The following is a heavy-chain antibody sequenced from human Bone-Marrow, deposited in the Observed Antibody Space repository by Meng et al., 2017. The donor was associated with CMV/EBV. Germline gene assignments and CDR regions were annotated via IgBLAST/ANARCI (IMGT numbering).Heavy chain of an antibody. D-gene: IGHD6-13*01. V-gene: IGHV3-30*04. CDR2: ISYDGSNK. Sequence: GESLKISCAASGFTFSSYAMHWVRQAPGKGLEWVAVISYDGSNKYYADSVKGRLTISRDNSKNTLYLQMNSLRAEDTAVHYCAREGFGSSSWRTGFEYGGQGTLVNVAS. CDR3: AREGFGSSSWRTGFEY. J-gene: IGHJ4*02. CDR1: GFTFSSYA.